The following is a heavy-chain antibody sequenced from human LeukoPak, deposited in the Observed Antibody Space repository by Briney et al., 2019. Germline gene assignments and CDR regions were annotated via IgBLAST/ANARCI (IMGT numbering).Heavy chain of an antibody. D-gene: IGHD6-19*01. CDR1: GGSISSYY. J-gene: IGHJ4*02. V-gene: IGHV4-59*01. CDR2: IYYSGST. CDR3: ARDSGPRFDY. Sequence: SETLSLTCTVSGGSISSYYWSWVRQPPGKGLEWIGYIYYSGSTNYNPSLKSRVTISVDASKNQFSLKVSSVTAADTAVYYCARDSGPRFDYWGQGTLVTVSS.